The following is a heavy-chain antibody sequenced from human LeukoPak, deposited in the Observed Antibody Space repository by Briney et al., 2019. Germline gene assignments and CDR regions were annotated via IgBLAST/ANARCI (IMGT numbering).Heavy chain of an antibody. CDR2: ILYSGTS. J-gene: IGHJ4*02. Sequence: SETLSLTCSVSGGSISSSGYQWAWIRQPPGKGLEWIGTILYSGTSYYNPSLKSRVTISVDMSKNQFSLELNSVTAADTAVYYCARHHCSGGICYGLGYCGQGTLVTVSS. D-gene: IGHD2-15*01. CDR3: ARHHCSGGICYGLGY. CDR1: GGSISSSGYQ. V-gene: IGHV4-39*01.